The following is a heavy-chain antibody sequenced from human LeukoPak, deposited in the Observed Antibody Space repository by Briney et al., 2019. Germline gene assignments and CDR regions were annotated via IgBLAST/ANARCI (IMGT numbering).Heavy chain of an antibody. D-gene: IGHD3-9*01. CDR3: AREDVLGYYDMPDLVY. Sequence: GGSLRLSCAASGFTFSSYGMHWVRQAPGKGLEWVAFIRYDGSNKYYADSVKGRFTISRDNSKNTLYLQMNSLRADDTAVYYCAREDVLGYYDMPDLVYWGQGTLVTVSS. CDR1: GFTFSSYG. V-gene: IGHV3-30*02. CDR2: IRYDGSNK. J-gene: IGHJ4*02.